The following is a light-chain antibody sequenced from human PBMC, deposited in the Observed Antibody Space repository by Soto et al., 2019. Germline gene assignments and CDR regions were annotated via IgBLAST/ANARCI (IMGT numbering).Light chain of an antibody. CDR2: KAS. CDR3: QQYNSYSRT. V-gene: IGKV1-5*03. J-gene: IGKJ2*01. CDR1: QSISSW. Sequence: DIQVTQSPSTLSASVGDRVTITCRASQSISSWLAWYQQKPGRAPKLLIYKASSLESGVPSRFSGSGSGTEFTLTISSLQPDDFATYYGQQYNSYSRTFGQGTKLEIK.